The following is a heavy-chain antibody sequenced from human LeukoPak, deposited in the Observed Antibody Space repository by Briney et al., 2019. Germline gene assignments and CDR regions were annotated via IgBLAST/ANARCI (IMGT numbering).Heavy chain of an antibody. V-gene: IGHV3-7*01. Sequence: QPGGSLRLSCAASGFTFSSYWMTWVRQAPGTGLEWVASIKQDGNEKYYVDSVKGRFTISRDNARNSLYLQMSSLRADDTAVYYCARDGAFRIYDYWGQGTLVTVSS. J-gene: IGHJ4*02. CDR1: GFTFSSYW. CDR3: ARDGAFRIYDY. D-gene: IGHD3-3*02. CDR2: IKQDGNEK.